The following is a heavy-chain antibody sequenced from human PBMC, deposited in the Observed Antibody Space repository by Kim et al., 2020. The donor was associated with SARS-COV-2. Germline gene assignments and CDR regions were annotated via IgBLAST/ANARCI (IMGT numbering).Heavy chain of an antibody. J-gene: IGHJ5*02. CDR1: GYTFTGYY. D-gene: IGHD5-18*01. CDR3: ARSTAMVHQRRNWFDP. Sequence: ASVKVSCKASGYTFTGYYMHWVRQAPGQGLEWMGRINPNSGGTNYAQKFQGRVTMTRDTSISTAYMELSRLRSDDTAVYYCARSTAMVHQRRNWFDPWGQGTLVTVSS. V-gene: IGHV1-2*06. CDR2: INPNSGGT.